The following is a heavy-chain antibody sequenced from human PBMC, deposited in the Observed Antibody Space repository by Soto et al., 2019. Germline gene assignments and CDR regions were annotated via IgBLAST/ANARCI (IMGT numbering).Heavy chain of an antibody. Sequence: GGSLRLSRAASGFTFSSYSMNWVRQAPGKGLEWVSYISSSSSTIYYADSVKGRFTISRDNAKNSLYLQMNSLRDEDTAVYYCARPYDYVWGSHNYGMDVWGQGTTVTVSS. J-gene: IGHJ6*02. CDR1: GFTFSSYS. D-gene: IGHD3-16*01. CDR3: ARPYDYVWGSHNYGMDV. V-gene: IGHV3-48*02. CDR2: ISSSSSTI.